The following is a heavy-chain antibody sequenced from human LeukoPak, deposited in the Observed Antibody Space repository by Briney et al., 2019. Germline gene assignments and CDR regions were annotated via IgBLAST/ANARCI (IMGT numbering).Heavy chain of an antibody. CDR3: ARGSGYNDAFDI. V-gene: IGHV4-59*01. CDR2: IYYSGST. D-gene: IGHD3-22*01. CDR1: GGSISSYY. Sequence: SETLSLTCTVSGGSISSYYWSWIRQPPGKGLEWIGYIYYSGSTNYNPPLKSRVTISVDTSKNQFSLKLNSVTAADTAVYYCARGSGYNDAFDIWGQGTMVTVSS. J-gene: IGHJ3*02.